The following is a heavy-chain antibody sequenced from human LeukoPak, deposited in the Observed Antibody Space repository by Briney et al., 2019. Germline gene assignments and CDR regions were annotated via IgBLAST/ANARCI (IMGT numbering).Heavy chain of an antibody. J-gene: IGHJ4*02. V-gene: IGHV3-21*01. D-gene: IGHD3-10*01. Sequence: GGSLRLSCAASGFTFSSFSMNWVRQAPGKGLEWVSSISVSSSSLYYADSVKGRFTISRDNAKNSLYLQMNSLRAGDTAVYYCAKSFWWFGEFSPFDYWGQGTLVTVSS. CDR1: GFTFSSFS. CDR2: ISVSSSSL. CDR3: AKSFWWFGEFSPFDY.